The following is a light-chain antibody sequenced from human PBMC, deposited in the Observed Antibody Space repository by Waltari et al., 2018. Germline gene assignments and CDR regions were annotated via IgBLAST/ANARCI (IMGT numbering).Light chain of an antibody. V-gene: IGKV4-1*01. CDR1: QSILSDSNNKNF. Sequence: IVMTQSPDSLAVYLGQRATISCRSSQSILSDSNNKNFLAWYQQKVGQPPKLLIYWASPRESGVPYRVRGSASLKDVTRTISSLQVEDVAVYYCHKYFRNPPTFGHGTKVEIK. J-gene: IGKJ1*01. CDR3: HKYFRNPPT. CDR2: WAS.